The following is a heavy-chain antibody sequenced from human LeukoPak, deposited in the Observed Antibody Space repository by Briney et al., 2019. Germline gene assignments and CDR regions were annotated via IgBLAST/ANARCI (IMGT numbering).Heavy chain of an antibody. CDR3: TKSDGYGLIRI. Sequence: SEALSLTCSVSGDSITGYYWGWLRQPPGKGREGVGNIYYTGNSYYNSSLKSRVTISLDTSPNQFSLKVISMTAADTAAYYCTKSDGYGLIRICGRGTMVTVSS. CDR1: GDSITGYY. V-gene: IGHV4-39*07. D-gene: IGHD3-10*01. J-gene: IGHJ3*02. CDR2: IYYTGNS.